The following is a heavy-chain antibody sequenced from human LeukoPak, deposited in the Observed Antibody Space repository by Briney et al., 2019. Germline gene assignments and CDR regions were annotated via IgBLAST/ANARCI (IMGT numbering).Heavy chain of an antibody. V-gene: IGHV1-8*01. J-gene: IGHJ4*02. Sequence: GASVKVSCKASGYTFTSYDINWVRQATGQGLEWMGWMNPNSGNTGYAQKFQGRVTMTRNTSISTAYMELSSLRSEDTAVYYCARANPLYDSSGYYYGRYFDYWGQGTLVTVSS. D-gene: IGHD3-22*01. CDR3: ARANPLYDSSGYYYGRYFDY. CDR1: GYTFTSYD. CDR2: MNPNSGNT.